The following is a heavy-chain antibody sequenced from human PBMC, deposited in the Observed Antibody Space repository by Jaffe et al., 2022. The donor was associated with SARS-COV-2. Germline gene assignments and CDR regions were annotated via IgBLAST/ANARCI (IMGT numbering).Heavy chain of an antibody. CDR1: GLIVTDSD. CDR2: VYGGGDT. V-gene: IGHV3-66*02. Sequence: EVQLVESGGGLVQPGGSLRLSCAASGLIVTDSDMTWVRQTPEKGLDWVAVVYGGGDTHYADSVKGRFSISRDYSKNTLYLQMNSLRTDDTAVYYCARGRVDGGYTNWFDPWGQGTLVTVSS. D-gene: IGHD2-2*02. CDR3: ARGRVDGGYTNWFDP. J-gene: IGHJ5*02.